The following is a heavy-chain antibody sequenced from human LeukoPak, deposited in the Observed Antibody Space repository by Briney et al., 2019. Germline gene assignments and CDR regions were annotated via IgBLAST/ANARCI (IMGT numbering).Heavy chain of an antibody. CDR2: ISPSGGST. D-gene: IGHD2-21*02. V-gene: IGHV1-46*01. J-gene: IGHJ4*02. CDR1: GYTFTSYY. CDR3: ARSLLHCGGDCYSFDY. Sequence: ASVNVSCKASGYTFTSYYMHWVRQAPGQGLEWMGIISPSGGSTSYAQKFQDRVTMTRGTSTSTVYMELSSLRSEDTAVYYCARSLLHCGGDCYSFDYWGQGTLVTVSS.